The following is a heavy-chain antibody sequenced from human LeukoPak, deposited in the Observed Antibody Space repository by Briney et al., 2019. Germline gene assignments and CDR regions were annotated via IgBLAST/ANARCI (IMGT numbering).Heavy chain of an antibody. D-gene: IGHD4-17*01. Sequence: GASVKVSCKASGYTFTSYDINWVRQATGQGLEWMGWMNPNSGNTGSAQRFQGRITMTRDTSISTAYMELSSLRSEDTAVYYCAREVFYGDPTNYYYYYGMDVWGQGTTVTVSS. CDR1: GYTFTSYD. CDR3: AREVFYGDPTNYYYYYGMDV. V-gene: IGHV1-8*01. J-gene: IGHJ6*02. CDR2: MNPNSGNT.